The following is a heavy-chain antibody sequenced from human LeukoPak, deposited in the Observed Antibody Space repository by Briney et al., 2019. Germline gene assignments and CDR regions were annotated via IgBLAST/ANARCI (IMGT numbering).Heavy chain of an antibody. V-gene: IGHV1-18*01. CDR2: ISAYNGNT. J-gene: IGHJ3*02. CDR1: GYTFTSYG. Sequence: ASVKVSCKASGYTFTSYGISWVRQAPGQGLEWMGWISAYNGNTNYAQKLQGRVTMTTDTSTNTAYMEVRSLRSEDTAVYYCARVRGRTMIRGSFDIWGQGTMITVSS. CDR3: ARVRGRTMIRGSFDI. D-gene: IGHD3-22*01.